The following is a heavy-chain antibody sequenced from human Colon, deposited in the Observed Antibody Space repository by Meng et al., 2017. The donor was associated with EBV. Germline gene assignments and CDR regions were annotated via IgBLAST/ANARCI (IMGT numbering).Heavy chain of an antibody. D-gene: IGHD2-21*02. J-gene: IGHJ4*02. CDR1: GGSLSSSKC. CDR2: IYHSGST. CDR3: ARVGAYCGGDCYHPR. Sequence: QVQLRESGPGVVKPSGTLSFTCAVSGGSLSSSKCWSWVRQPPGKGLEWIGEIYHSGSTNYNPSLKSRVTISVDESKNQFSLRLSSVTAADTAVYYCARVGAYCGGDCYHPRWGQGTLVTVSS. V-gene: IGHV4-4*02.